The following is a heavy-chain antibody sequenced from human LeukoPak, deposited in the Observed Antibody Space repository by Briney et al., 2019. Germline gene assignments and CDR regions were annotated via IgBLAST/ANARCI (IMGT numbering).Heavy chain of an antibody. Sequence: ASVKVSRKASGYTFTNSYIHWVRQAPGQVLEWMGLINPDGGNTNYAQNFQGRVTLTRDTSISTAYMELSRLRSDDTAVYYCARVQRTVRAIIAVAGTLYYWGQGTLVTVSS. CDR2: INPDGGNT. CDR1: GYTFTNSY. D-gene: IGHD6-19*01. V-gene: IGHV1-46*01. J-gene: IGHJ4*02. CDR3: ARVQRTVRAIIAVAGTLYY.